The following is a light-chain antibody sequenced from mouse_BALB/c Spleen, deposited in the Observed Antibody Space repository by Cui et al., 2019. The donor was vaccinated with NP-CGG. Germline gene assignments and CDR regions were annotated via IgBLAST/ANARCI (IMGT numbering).Light chain of an antibody. J-gene: IGLJ1*01. CDR2: GTN. CDR1: TGAVTTNNY. V-gene: IGLV1*01. CDR3: ALWYSNHWV. Sequence: QAFVTQESALTPAPGEPVTLACRSSTGAVTTNNYANWVQEKPDHVFSGLIGGTNNRAPGVPARFSGSLIGDKAALTITGAQTEDEAIYFCALWYSNHWVVGGGTKLTVL.